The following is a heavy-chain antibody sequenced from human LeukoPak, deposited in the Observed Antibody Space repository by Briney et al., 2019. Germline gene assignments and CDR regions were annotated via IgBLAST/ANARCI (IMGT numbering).Heavy chain of an antibody. CDR3: TRGRHGEGIDS. J-gene: IGHJ4*02. V-gene: IGHV4-4*07. D-gene: IGHD3-3*01. CDR1: GGSFTNYY. Sequence: SETLSLTCTVSGGSFTNYYWGWIRQPAGKGLEWVGRIYPRGNTFYNPSLENRVTLSVDTSENQFSLKLRSVTAADTAVYYCTRGRHGEGIDSWGQGTLVTVSS. CDR2: IYPRGNT.